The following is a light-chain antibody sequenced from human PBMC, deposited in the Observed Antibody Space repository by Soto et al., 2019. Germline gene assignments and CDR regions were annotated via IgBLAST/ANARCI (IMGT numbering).Light chain of an antibody. Sequence: EMVLTQSPGTLSLSPGDRATLSCRASQSVSSNYLTWYQQKPGQAPRLLIYGASSRATGIPDRFSGSGSGTDFTLTTSRLEPVDFAVYYCQQYDTSPPLTFGRGTKVDIK. J-gene: IGKJ4*01. CDR2: GAS. CDR1: QSVSSNY. V-gene: IGKV3-20*01. CDR3: QQYDTSPPLT.